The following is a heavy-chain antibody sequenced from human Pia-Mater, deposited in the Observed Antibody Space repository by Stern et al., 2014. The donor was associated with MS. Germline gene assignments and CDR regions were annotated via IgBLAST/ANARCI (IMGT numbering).Heavy chain of an antibody. Sequence: VQLVESGGGLVKPGGSLRLSCAASGFTFSDYYMSWIRQAPGKGLEWVSSISSSGSSIYYADSVKGRFTISRDNAKNSLYLQMNSLRAEDTAVYYCARSHSKWLVHDAFDIWGQWTMVSVSS. CDR3: ARSHSKWLVHDAFDI. D-gene: IGHD6-19*01. J-gene: IGHJ3*02. CDR2: ISSSGSSI. CDR1: GFTFSDYY. V-gene: IGHV3-11*01.